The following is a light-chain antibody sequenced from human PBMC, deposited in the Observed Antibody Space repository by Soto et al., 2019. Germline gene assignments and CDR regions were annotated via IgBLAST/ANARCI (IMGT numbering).Light chain of an antibody. CDR3: ATWDDSLNGVV. V-gene: IGLV1-44*01. J-gene: IGLJ2*01. Sequence: QSVLTQPPSASGTPGQRVTISCSGSSSNIGRHGVNWYQHLPGAAPKLLIYSNNQRPSGVPDRFSGSTSGTSVSLTISGLQSEDEADYYCATWDDSLNGVVFGGWTKVTVL. CDR1: SSNIGRHG. CDR2: SNN.